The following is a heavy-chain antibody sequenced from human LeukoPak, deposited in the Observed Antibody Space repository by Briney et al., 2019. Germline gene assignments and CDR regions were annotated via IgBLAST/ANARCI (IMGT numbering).Heavy chain of an antibody. CDR1: GFTFSNYD. Sequence: GGSLRLSCAASGFTFSNYDMSWVRQAPGKGLEWVSTISGSGGSTYYADSVKGRFTISRDNSKNTLYLHMNSLRAEDTAVYYCAKNAQQSSSRWFVLGYYFDYWGQGTLVTVSS. CDR2: ISGSGGST. J-gene: IGHJ4*02. D-gene: IGHD6-13*01. V-gene: IGHV3-23*01. CDR3: AKNAQQSSSRWFVLGYYFDY.